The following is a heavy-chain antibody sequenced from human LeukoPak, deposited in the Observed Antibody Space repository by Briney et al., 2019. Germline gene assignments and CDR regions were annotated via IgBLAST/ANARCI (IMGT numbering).Heavy chain of an antibody. CDR2: IYSGGST. CDR3: ARDGEAAAGTVGDY. CDR1: GFTVSSNY. J-gene: IGHJ4*02. V-gene: IGHV3-66*01. D-gene: IGHD6-13*01. Sequence: GGSLRLSCAASGFTVSSNYMSWVRQAPGKGLEWVSVIYSGGSTYYADSVKGRFTISRDNSKNTLYLQMNSLRAEDTAVYYCARDGEAAAGTVGDYWGQGTLVTVSS.